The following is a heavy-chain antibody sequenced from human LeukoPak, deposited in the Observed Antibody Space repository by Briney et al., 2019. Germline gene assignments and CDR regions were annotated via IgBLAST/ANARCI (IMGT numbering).Heavy chain of an antibody. V-gene: IGHV1-18*01. CDR2: ISAYNGNT. J-gene: IGHJ6*03. Sequence: AASVKVSCKASGYTFTSYGISWVRQAPGQGLEWMGWISAYNGNTNYAQKLQGRVTMTTDTSTSTAYMELRSLRSDDTAVYYCARAIGAVADRSLNYYYYYYMDVWGKGTTVTVSS. CDR1: GYTFTSYG. CDR3: ARAIGAVADRSLNYYYYYYMDV. D-gene: IGHD6-19*01.